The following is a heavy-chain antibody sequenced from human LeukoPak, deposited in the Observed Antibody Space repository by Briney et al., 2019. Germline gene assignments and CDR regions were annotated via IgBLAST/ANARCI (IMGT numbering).Heavy chain of an antibody. J-gene: IGHJ4*02. CDR3: ARASGGDRGYDLYYLDY. CDR1: GFTFSSYW. V-gene: IGHV3-7*01. D-gene: IGHD5-12*01. CDR2: IKQDGSEK. Sequence: RTGGSLRLSCAASGFTFSSYWMSWVRQAPGKGLEWVANIKQDGSEKYYVDSVKGRFTISRDNAKNSLYLQMNSLRAEDTAVYYCARASGGDRGYDLYYLDYWGQGSLVTVSS.